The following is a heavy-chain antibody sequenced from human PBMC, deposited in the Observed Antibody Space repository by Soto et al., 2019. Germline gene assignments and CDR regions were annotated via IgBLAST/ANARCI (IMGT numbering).Heavy chain of an antibody. CDR2: ISPSGTT. V-gene: IGHV4-34*01. J-gene: IGHJ4*02. D-gene: IGHD6-6*01. CDR1: SGSLSGYY. CDR3: ARAPKVSGSAQTRPDF. Sequence: QVQLHQWGAGLLKPSETLSLACSLYSGSLSGYYWSWIRQPPGKGLEWIGEISPSGTTNYSPSLKSRLSISVDTSKNQFSQNLTSLTAADTAVYYCARAPKVSGSAQTRPDFWGQGSLVTVSS.